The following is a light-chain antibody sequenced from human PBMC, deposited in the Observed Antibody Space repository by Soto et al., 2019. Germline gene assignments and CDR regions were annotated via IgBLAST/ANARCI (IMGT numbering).Light chain of an antibody. V-gene: IGKV1-9*01. CDR2: AAS. J-gene: IGKJ4*01. Sequence: IQLTQSPSSLSASVGDRVTITRRASQGISSYLGWYQQKPGKAPKLLIYAASTLQSGVPSRFSGSGSGTDFTLTISSLQSEDFATYYCQQLSSYPLTFGGGTKVDIK. CDR1: QGISSY. CDR3: QQLSSYPLT.